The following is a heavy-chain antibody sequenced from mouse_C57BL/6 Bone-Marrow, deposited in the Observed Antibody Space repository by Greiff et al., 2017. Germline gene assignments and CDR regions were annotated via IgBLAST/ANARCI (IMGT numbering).Heavy chain of an antibody. Sequence: EVQVVESGPGLVKPSQSLSLTCSVTGYSITSGYYWNWIRQFPGNKLEWMGYISYDGSNNYNPSLKNRISITRDTSKNQFFLTLNSVNTEDTATYYCARESVYDGYDYAMDYWGQGTSVTVSS. J-gene: IGHJ4*01. CDR2: ISYDGSN. CDR1: GYSITSGYY. CDR3: ARESVYDGYDYAMDY. V-gene: IGHV3-6*01. D-gene: IGHD2-3*01.